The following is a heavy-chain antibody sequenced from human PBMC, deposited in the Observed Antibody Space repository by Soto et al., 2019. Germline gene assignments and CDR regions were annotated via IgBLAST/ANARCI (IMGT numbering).Heavy chain of an antibody. Sequence: QVQLVQSGAEVKKPGSSVKVSCKASGGTFSSYTISWVRQAPGQGLEWMGRIIPILGIANYAQKFQGRVTITADKSTSTAYMELSSLRSEDTAVYYCARTRSRAVAGTGFDYWGQGTLVTVSS. CDR1: GGTFSSYT. J-gene: IGHJ4*02. CDR3: ARTRSRAVAGTGFDY. V-gene: IGHV1-69*02. CDR2: IIPILGIA. D-gene: IGHD6-19*01.